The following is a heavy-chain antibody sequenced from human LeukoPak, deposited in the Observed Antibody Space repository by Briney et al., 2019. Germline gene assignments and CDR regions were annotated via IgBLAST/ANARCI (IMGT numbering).Heavy chain of an antibody. CDR3: ARDDYGDYAQASDY. CDR2: IWFDGVTT. J-gene: IGHJ4*02. CDR1: GFTFSRFH. V-gene: IGHV3-33*01. D-gene: IGHD4-17*01. Sequence: GRSLSLSCETSGFTFSRFHMHWLRQAPGKGLEWVGFIWFDGVTTNYADSVRGRFTISRDNSENMLYLQMKSLRAEDTAVYYCARDDYGDYAQASDYWGQGTLVTVSS.